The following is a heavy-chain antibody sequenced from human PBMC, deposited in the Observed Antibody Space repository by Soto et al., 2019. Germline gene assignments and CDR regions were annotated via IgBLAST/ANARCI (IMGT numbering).Heavy chain of an antibody. Sequence: GGSLRLSCAASGVTFSRYAMSWVRQAPGKGLEWVSAVSSGGDTTLYADSVKGRFTISRDNSKNTLYLQMNSLRVEDTAVYYCAQGYSYGFVYFVYWGQGTLVTVSS. J-gene: IGHJ4*02. CDR3: AQGYSYGFVYFVY. V-gene: IGHV3-23*01. CDR2: VSSGGDTT. CDR1: GVTFSRYA. D-gene: IGHD5-18*01.